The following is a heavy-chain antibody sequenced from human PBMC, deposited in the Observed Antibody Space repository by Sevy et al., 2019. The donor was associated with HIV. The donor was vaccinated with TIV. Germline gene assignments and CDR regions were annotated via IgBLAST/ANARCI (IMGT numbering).Heavy chain of an antibody. CDR2: LIENGVDT. D-gene: IGHD3-10*02. CDR1: GFTFNNYA. J-gene: IGHJ4*02. CDR3: VKDYMFAADWAPDS. V-gene: IGHV3-23*01. Sequence: GGSLRLSCAASGFTFNNYAMSWVRQPPGKGLEWVSGLIENGVDTYYSDSVRGRFTISRDNSKNTLYPQMNSLRAGDMAIYYCVKDYMFAADWAPDSWGQGTLVTVSS.